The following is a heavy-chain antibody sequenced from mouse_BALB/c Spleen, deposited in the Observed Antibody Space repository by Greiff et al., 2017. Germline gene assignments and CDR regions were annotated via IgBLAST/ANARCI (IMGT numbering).Heavy chain of an antibody. CDR3: AGLSPYYAMDY. CDR1: GYSITSDYA. V-gene: IGHV3-2*02. Sequence: EVQGVESGPGLVKPSQSLSLTCTVTGYSITSDYAWNWIRQFPGNKLEWMGYISYSGSTSYNPSLKSRISITRDTSKNQFFLQLNSVTTEDTATYYCAGLSPYYAMDYWGQGTSVTVSS. CDR2: ISYSGST. J-gene: IGHJ4*01. D-gene: IGHD3-1*01.